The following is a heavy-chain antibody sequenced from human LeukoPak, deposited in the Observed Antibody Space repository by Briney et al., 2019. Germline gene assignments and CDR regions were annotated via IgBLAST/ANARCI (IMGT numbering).Heavy chain of an antibody. V-gene: IGHV4-38-2*01. CDR3: ARWASISREPGGFFDH. D-gene: IGHD1-14*01. J-gene: IGHJ4*02. Sequence: SETLSLTCAVSGYSISSGYYWGWIRQPPGKGLEWIGSIYHSGSTYYNPSLKSRVSISVDTSKNQFSLNLNSVTAADTAVYYCARWASISREPGGFFDHWGQGTLVTVSS. CDR2: IYHSGST. CDR1: GYSISSGYY.